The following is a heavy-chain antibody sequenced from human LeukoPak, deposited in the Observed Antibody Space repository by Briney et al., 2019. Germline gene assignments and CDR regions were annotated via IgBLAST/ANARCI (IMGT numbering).Heavy chain of an antibody. CDR3: ARGRIYDILTGYYFDY. D-gene: IGHD3-9*01. CDR2: ISSSSSYI. V-gene: IGHV3-21*01. J-gene: IGHJ4*02. Sequence: GGSLRLSCAASRFTFSSYAMHWVRQAPGKGLEWVSSISSSSSYIYYADSVKGRFTISRDNAKNSLYLQMNSLRAEDTAVYYCARGRIYDILTGYYFDYWGQGTLVTVSS. CDR1: RFTFSSYA.